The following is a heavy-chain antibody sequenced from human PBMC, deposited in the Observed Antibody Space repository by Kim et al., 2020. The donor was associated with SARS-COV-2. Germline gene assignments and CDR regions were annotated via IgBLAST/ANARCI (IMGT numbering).Heavy chain of an antibody. CDR3: ALKGSFASGY. D-gene: IGHD1-26*01. CDR1: GVAFSNYA. J-gene: IGHJ4*02. CDR2: VSGSGGKT. V-gene: IGHV3-23*01. Sequence: GGSLRLSCTVSGVAFSNYAMTWVRQVPEKGLEWVSAVSGSGGKTYYADSVKGRFTISRDNSKSKLYLQMKSLRAEDTAIYYCALKGSFASGYGGQGTLVTVSS.